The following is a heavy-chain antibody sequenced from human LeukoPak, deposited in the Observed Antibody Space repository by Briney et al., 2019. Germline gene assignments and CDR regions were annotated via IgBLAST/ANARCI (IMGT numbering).Heavy chain of an antibody. CDR1: GYPFTTYW. CDR2: IYPGHSDT. J-gene: IGHJ4*02. CDR3: ARHAAAAGVN. Sequence: GPSLRIPAKRSGYPFTTYWIGWWHQLPGKGLNGMGIIYPGHSDTRYSPSFQGQVPISDHKSISTAYLQWSSLKASVPAMYYCARHAAAAGVNSGQGTLVTVSS. V-gene: IGHV5-51*07. D-gene: IGHD6-13*01.